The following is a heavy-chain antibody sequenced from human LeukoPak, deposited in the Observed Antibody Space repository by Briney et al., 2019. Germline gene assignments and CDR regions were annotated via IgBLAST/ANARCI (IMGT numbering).Heavy chain of an antibody. CDR3: ARVDPFTMVYAFDT. CDR2: IYTSGST. Sequence: SETLSLTCTVSGGSLNSYYWSWIRQPADKGLEWIGRIYTSGSTNYNPSLKSRVTMSVDTSKNQFSLKLSSVTAADTAVYYCARVDPFTMVYAFDTWGQGTMVTVSS. D-gene: IGHD3-10*01. J-gene: IGHJ3*02. CDR1: GGSLNSYY. V-gene: IGHV4-4*07.